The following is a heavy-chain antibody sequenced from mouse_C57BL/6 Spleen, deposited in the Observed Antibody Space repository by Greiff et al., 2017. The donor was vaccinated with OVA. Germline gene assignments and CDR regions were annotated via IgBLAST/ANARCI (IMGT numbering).Heavy chain of an antibody. CDR2: IDPSDSYT. CDR1: GYTFTSYW. J-gene: IGHJ1*03. Sequence: QVQLQQPGAELVMPGASVKLSCKASGYTFTSYWMHWVKQRPGQGLEWIGEIDPSDSYTNYNQKFKGKSTLTVDKSSSTAYMQLSSLTSEDSAVYYCARRGDGNHWYFDVWGTGTTVTVSS. D-gene: IGHD2-1*01. V-gene: IGHV1-69*01. CDR3: ARRGDGNHWYFDV.